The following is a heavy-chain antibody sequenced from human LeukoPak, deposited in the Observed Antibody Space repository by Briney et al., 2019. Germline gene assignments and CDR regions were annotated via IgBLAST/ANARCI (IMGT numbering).Heavy chain of an antibody. CDR3: ARRVSRYCSSTSCPPYYYGMDV. V-gene: IGHV4-31*01. CDR2: IYYSGST. J-gene: IGHJ6*02. Sequence: SQTLSLTCTVSGPSISRGGYYWSWIRQHPGKGLQSIVYIYYSGSTYYNPSLKSQFTISVDTSKNQFSLKLSSVTAANTAVYYCARRVSRYCSSTSCPPYYYGMDVWGQGTTVTVSS. D-gene: IGHD2-2*01. CDR1: GPSISRGGYY.